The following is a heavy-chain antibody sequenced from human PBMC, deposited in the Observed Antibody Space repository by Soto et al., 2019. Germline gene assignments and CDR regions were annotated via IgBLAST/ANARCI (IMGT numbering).Heavy chain of an antibody. D-gene: IGHD3-22*01. J-gene: IGHJ4*02. V-gene: IGHV3-30-3*01. CDR1: GFTFSSYA. Sequence: QVQLVESGGGVVQPGRSLRLSCAASGFTFSSYAMHWVRQAPGKGLEWVAVISYDGSNKYYADSVKGRFTISRDNSKNTLYLQMNSLRAEGTAVYYCARDRAYDSSGFFDYWGQGTLVTVSS. CDR2: ISYDGSNK. CDR3: ARDRAYDSSGFFDY.